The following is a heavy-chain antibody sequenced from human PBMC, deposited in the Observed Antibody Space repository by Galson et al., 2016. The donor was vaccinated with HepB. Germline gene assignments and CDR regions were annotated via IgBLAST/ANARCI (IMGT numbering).Heavy chain of an antibody. D-gene: IGHD4-23*01. CDR3: AKGGLRWYHNFNC. CDR1: GFTFSTYA. CDR2: ISGSAGST. Sequence: SLRLSCAVSGFTFSTYAMSWVRRAPGKGLEWVSVISGSAGSTYYADSVKGRFTISRDNSKNMLYMQVNSLRAEDTAVYYCAKGGLRWYHNFNCWGQGTLVTVSS. V-gene: IGHV3-23*01. J-gene: IGHJ4*02.